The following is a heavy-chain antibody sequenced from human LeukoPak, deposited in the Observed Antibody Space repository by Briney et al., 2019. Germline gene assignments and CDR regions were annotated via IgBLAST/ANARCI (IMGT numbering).Heavy chain of an antibody. CDR1: GGSISGYY. CDR2: IYSSGST. CDR3: ARGRGYCSSISCANFDY. D-gene: IGHD2-2*01. Sequence: KPSETLSLTCTVSGGSISGYYWSWIRQPPGKGLEMIGFIYSSGSTNYNPSLKSRVTMSGDTSKNQFSLRLSSVTAADTAVYYCARGRGYCSSISCANFDYWGQGTLVTVSS. J-gene: IGHJ4*02. V-gene: IGHV4-59*01.